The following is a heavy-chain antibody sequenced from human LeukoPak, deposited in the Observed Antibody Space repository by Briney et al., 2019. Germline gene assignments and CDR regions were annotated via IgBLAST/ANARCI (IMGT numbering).Heavy chain of an antibody. V-gene: IGHV4-34*01. CDR2: INHSGST. D-gene: IGHD2-2*02. Sequence: SETLSLTCAVYGGSFSGYYWSWIRQPPGKGLEWIGEINHSGSTNYNPSLKSRVTISVDTSKNQFSLKLSSVTAADTAVYYCARVEDIVVVPAAIGAAAYFDYWGQGTLVTVSS. CDR1: GGSFSGYY. J-gene: IGHJ4*02. CDR3: ARVEDIVVVPAAIGAAAYFDY.